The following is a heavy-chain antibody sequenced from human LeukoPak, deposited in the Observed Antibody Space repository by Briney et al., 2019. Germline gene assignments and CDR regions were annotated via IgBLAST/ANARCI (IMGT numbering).Heavy chain of an antibody. CDR1: GFTFFTYT. J-gene: IGHJ5*02. CDR2: VSGSGDNT. V-gene: IGHV3-23*01. CDR3: AKDQRHNWFDP. Sequence: GGSLRLSCAASGFTFFTYTMSWVRQTPGRRLEWVSAVSGSGDNTYYEDSMKGRFTVSRDNSKNTLYLQMNSLRAEDTAVYYCAKDQRHNWFDPWGQGTLVTVSS.